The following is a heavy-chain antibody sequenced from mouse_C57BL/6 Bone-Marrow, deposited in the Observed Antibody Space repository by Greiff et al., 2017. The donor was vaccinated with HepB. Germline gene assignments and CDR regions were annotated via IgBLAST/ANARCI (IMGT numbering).Heavy chain of an antibody. CDR3: ASRQLRLREFAY. J-gene: IGHJ3*01. Sequence: EVQLQQSGPELVKPGASVKISCKASGYSFTGYYMNWVKQSPEKSLEWIGEINPSTGGTTYNQKFKAKATLTVDKSSSTAYMQLKSLTSEDSAVYYCASRQLRLREFAYWGQGTLVTVSA. CDR2: INPSTGGT. D-gene: IGHD3-2*02. CDR1: GYSFTGYY. V-gene: IGHV1-42*01.